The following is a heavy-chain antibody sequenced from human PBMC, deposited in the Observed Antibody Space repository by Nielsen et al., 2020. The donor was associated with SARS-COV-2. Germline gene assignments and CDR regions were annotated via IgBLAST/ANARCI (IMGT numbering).Heavy chain of an antibody. J-gene: IGHJ3*01. CDR2: IKPDGSEK. Sequence: GESLKISCAASGFTFSSLWMSWVRQVPGKGLEWVADIKPDGSEKFYVDSVKGRFTIPRDNAKNSMSLQMNSLRVEDPAVYYCARDWSRAFDVWGQGTMVTVSS. V-gene: IGHV3-7*01. CDR3: ARDWSRAFDV. CDR1: GFTFSSLW.